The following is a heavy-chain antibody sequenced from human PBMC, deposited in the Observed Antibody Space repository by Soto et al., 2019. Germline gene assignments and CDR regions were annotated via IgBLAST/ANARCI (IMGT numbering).Heavy chain of an antibody. CDR2: IDSGGTT. CDR3: ARQNDL. J-gene: IGHJ2*01. V-gene: IGHV3-53*01. CDR1: GFTVNSNY. Sequence: EVQLVESGGGLIQPGGSLRLSCAASGFTVNSNYMIWVRQAPGKGLEWVSLIDSGGTTYYADSVKGRFTISRDNSKNTLYLQMNSLTAEDTAVYYCARQNDLWGRGTLVTVSS.